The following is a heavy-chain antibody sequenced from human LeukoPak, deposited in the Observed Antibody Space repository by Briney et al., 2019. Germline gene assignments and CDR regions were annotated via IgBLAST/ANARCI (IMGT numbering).Heavy chain of an antibody. V-gene: IGHV1-2*02. Sequence: GASVKVSCKASGYTFTGYYMHWVRQAPGQGLEWMGWINPNSGGTNYAQKFQGRVTMTRDTSISTAYMELSRLRSDGTAVYYCARGGERRGYSGYDYAWNYGMDVWGQGTTVTVSS. CDR2: INPNSGGT. J-gene: IGHJ6*02. CDR1: GYTFTGYY. D-gene: IGHD5-12*01. CDR3: ARGGERRGYSGYDYAWNYGMDV.